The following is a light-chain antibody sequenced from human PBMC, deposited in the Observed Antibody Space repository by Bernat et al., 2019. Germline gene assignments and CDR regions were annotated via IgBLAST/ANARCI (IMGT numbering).Light chain of an antibody. CDR3: QQRSNWPPLT. CDR1: QSVSSY. CDR2: DAS. Sequence: EIVLTQSPATLPLSPGERATLSCRASQSVSSYFAWYQQKPGQAPRLLIYDASNTATGIPARFSGSGSGTDFTLTISSLEPEDFAVYYCQQRSNWPPLTFGGGTKVEVK. J-gene: IGKJ4*01. V-gene: IGKV3-11*01.